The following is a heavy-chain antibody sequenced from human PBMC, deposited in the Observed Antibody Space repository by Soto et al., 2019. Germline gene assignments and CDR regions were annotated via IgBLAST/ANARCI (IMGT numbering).Heavy chain of an antibody. Sequence: PSETPSITCAVSGGAFTGYYWSWVRQPPGKGLEWIGEILYTGSTTYNPSLKGRVTISVDTSKNHFSLIVTSVTAADTAVYYCARGLSGSSALDYWGQGILVTVSS. CDR2: ILYTGST. CDR3: ARGLSGSSALDY. D-gene: IGHD3-22*01. V-gene: IGHV4-34*01. J-gene: IGHJ4*02. CDR1: GGAFTGYY.